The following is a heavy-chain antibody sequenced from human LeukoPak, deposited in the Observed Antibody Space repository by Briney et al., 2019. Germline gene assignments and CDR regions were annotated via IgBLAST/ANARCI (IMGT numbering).Heavy chain of an antibody. CDR2: ISSVSGYI. V-gene: IGHV3-21*04. Sequence: GGSLRLSCAASGFTFSSDTMNWVRQAPGKGLEWVSSISSVSGYIYYAVSMKGRFTISRDNAKNSLYLQMNSLGAEDTALYYCGKDGFANYYSGVAVWGQGTTVTVSS. D-gene: IGHD2-2*03. CDR3: GKDGFANYYSGVAV. J-gene: IGHJ6*02. CDR1: GFTFSSDT.